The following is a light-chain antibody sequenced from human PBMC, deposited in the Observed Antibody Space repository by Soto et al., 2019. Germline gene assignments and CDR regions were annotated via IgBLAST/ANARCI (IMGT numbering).Light chain of an antibody. Sequence: QSVLTQPPSASGSPGQSVTISCTGTSSDVGGYDYVSWYRQHPGKAPKLMIYVVTKRPSGVPDRFSGSKSGNTASLTVSGLQAEDEADYYCSSYAGSNQGVFGGGTKLTVL. CDR3: SSYAGSNQGV. J-gene: IGLJ2*01. CDR1: SSDVGGYDY. CDR2: VVT. V-gene: IGLV2-8*01.